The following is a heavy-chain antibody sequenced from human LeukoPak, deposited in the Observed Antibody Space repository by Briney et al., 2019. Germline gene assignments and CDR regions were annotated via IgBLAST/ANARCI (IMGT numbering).Heavy chain of an antibody. CDR1: GYTFTSYY. V-gene: IGHV1-46*01. CDR2: INPSGGST. D-gene: IGHD5-24*01. J-gene: IGHJ4*02. CDR3: ARGKVGYRTPYYFDY. Sequence: ASVKVSCKASGYTFTSYYMHWVRQAPGQGLEWMGIINPSGGSTSYAQKFQGRVTMTRNTSISTAYMELSSLRSEDTAVYYCARGKVGYRTPYYFDYWGQGTLVTVSS.